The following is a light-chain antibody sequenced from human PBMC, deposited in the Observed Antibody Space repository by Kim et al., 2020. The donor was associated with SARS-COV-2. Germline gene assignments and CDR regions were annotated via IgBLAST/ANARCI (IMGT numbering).Light chain of an antibody. Sequence: FPGETATLSCRASQSVAGDYFALYPETPGQAPRRLIFGASTRATGISDRCSGSGSGTDFSLTISRLAPEDFAVYYCQQYGTSPCTFGQGTNLEI. CDR1: QSVAGDY. CDR2: GAS. V-gene: IGKV3-20*01. J-gene: IGKJ2*02. CDR3: QQYGTSPCT.